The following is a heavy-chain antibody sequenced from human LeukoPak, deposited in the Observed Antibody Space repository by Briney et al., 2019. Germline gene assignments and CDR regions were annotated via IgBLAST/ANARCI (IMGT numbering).Heavy chain of an antibody. CDR3: ARVAGATAYYYFDY. CDR1: GFTFSSYS. CDR2: ISSSSSYI. J-gene: IGHJ4*02. D-gene: IGHD5-12*01. Sequence: GGSLRLSCAASGFTFSSYSMNWVRQAPGKGLEWVSSISSSSSYIYYADSVKGRFTIPRDNAKNSLYLQMNSLRAEDTAVYHCARVAGATAYYYFDYWGQGTLVTVSS. V-gene: IGHV3-21*01.